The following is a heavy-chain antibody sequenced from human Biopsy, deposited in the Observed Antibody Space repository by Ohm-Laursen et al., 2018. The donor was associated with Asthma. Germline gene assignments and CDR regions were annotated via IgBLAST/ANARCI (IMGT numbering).Heavy chain of an antibody. D-gene: IGHD2-21*02. Sequence: LRLSCAASGFTFDNYTMHWVRQAPGKGLEWVTIISYDGRNTYYADSVEGRFTISRDNSKNTLFLQMSSLRPEDTAVYYCARGGLHYYKYYGMDVWGQGTAVTVSS. J-gene: IGHJ6*02. CDR1: GFTFDNYT. CDR3: ARGGLHYYKYYGMDV. V-gene: IGHV3-30*04. CDR2: ISYDGRNT.